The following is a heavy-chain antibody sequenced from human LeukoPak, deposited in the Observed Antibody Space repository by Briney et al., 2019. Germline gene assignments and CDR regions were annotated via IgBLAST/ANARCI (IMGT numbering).Heavy chain of an antibody. Sequence: GGSPRLSCAASGFTLSEYGIHWVRQAPGKGLEWVAVLSYDGSDRYYADSVNGRFTISRDISSDTVSLQMNSLRVEDTALYFCARDRINMMVLVHDSGLDLWGQGTLVTVSS. V-gene: IGHV3-30*01. J-gene: IGHJ5*02. CDR3: ARDRINMMVLVHDSGLDL. D-gene: IGHD3-22*01. CDR2: LSYDGSDR. CDR1: GFTLSEYG.